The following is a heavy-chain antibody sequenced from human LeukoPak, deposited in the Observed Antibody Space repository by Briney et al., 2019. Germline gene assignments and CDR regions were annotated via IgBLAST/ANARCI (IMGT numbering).Heavy chain of an antibody. D-gene: IGHD2-2*01. J-gene: IGHJ6*02. CDR2: ISYDGSNK. CDR3: AKDLGYCSSTSCYAGGGDYYYYYGMDV. CDR1: GFTFSSYG. V-gene: IGHV3-30*18. Sequence: GGSLRLSCAASGFTFSSYGMHWVRQAPAKGLEWVAVISYDGSNKYYADSVKGRFTISRDNSKNTLYLQMNSLRAEDTAVYYCAKDLGYCSSTSCYAGGGDYYYYYGMDVWGQGTTVTVSS.